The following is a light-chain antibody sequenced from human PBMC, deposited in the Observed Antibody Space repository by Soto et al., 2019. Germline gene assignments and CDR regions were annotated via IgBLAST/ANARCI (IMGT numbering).Light chain of an antibody. Sequence: DSRITRCPSCRSASVGDKVTSTGRARQSISSWLAWYQQIPGKAPKLLIYKASTLETGVPSRFSGSGSGTEFTLTISSLQPDDFATYYCQHYNSYSEAFGQGTKVDI. V-gene: IGKV1-5*03. CDR3: QHYNSYSEA. J-gene: IGKJ1*01. CDR1: QSISSW. CDR2: KAS.